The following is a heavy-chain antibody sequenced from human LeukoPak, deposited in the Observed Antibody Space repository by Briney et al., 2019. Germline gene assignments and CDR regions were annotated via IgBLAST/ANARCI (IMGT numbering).Heavy chain of an antibody. Sequence: GGSLRLSCAASGFTVSTAAMSWVRQAPGKGLEWVSSISGSGASTYYADSVKGRFTISRDNSKNTLYLQTNSLRAEDTAVYYFARRYDSSGYYAGLWGEGTLVTVSS. J-gene: IGHJ1*01. V-gene: IGHV3-23*01. CDR2: ISGSGAST. CDR3: ARRYDSSGYYAGL. CDR1: GFTVSTAA. D-gene: IGHD3-22*01.